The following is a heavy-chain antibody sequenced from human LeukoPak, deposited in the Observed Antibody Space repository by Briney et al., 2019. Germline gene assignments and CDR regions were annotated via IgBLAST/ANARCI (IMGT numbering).Heavy chain of an antibody. CDR3: AKSSPIYYNNYALRGWHYYYGMDV. D-gene: IGHD4-11*01. V-gene: IGHV3-30*18. CDR2: ISYDGSNK. CDR1: GFTFSSYG. J-gene: IGHJ6*02. Sequence: GGSLRLSCAASGFTFSSYGMHWVRQAPGKGLEWVAVISYDGSNKYYADSVKGRFTISRDNSKNTLYLQMNSLRAEDTAVYYCAKSSPIYYNNYALRGWHYYYGMDVWGQGTTVTVSS.